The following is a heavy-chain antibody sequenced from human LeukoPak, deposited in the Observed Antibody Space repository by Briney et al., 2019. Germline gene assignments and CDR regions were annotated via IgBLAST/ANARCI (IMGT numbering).Heavy chain of an antibody. V-gene: IGHV3-23*01. CDR1: GFTFSSYA. CDR2: INTSGGST. D-gene: IGHD2-21*01. Sequence: PGGSLRLSCAASGFTFSSYAMYWVRQAPGKGLEWVSSINTSGGSTYYADSLQGRFTISRDNSKNTLHLQMNNVRAEDTALYYCMKLPTMIIVIDTDFEYWGQGAQVTVSS. CDR3: MKLPTMIIVIDTDFEY. J-gene: IGHJ4*02.